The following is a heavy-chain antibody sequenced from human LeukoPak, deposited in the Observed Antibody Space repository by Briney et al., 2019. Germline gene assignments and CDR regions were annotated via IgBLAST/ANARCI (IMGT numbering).Heavy chain of an antibody. V-gene: IGHV4-30-2*01. CDR2: THHSGTT. J-gene: IGHJ3*02. Sequence: SQTLSLTCAVSGGSISNGDYSWTWIRQPPGKGLEWIAYTHHSGTTYYNPSLKSRVTISVDTSKNQFSLKLSSVTAADTAVYYCARHLGRFLDSGAFDIWGQGTMVTVSS. CDR3: ARHLGRFLDSGAFDI. CDR1: GGSISNGDYS. D-gene: IGHD3-3*01.